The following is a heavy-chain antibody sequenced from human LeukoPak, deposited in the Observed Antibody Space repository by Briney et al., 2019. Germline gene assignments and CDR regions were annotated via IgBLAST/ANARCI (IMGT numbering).Heavy chain of an antibody. J-gene: IGHJ4*02. CDR1: GFTVSTNS. Sequence: GGSLRLSCTVSGFTVSTNSMSWVRQTPGKGLEWVSFIYSGGSTHYSDSVKGRFTISRDNAKNSLYLQMNSLRAEDTAVYYCARDQWRSSGHYFDYWGQGTLVTVSS. CDR2: IYSGGST. CDR3: ARDQWRSSGHYFDY. V-gene: IGHV3-53*01. D-gene: IGHD6-19*01.